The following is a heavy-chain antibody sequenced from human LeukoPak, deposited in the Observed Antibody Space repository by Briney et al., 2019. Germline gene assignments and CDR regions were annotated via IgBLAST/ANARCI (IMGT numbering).Heavy chain of an antibody. CDR3: AKKDSSGWYPYFDY. D-gene: IGHD6-19*01. J-gene: IGHJ4*02. V-gene: IGHV3-30-3*02. Sequence: GGSLRLSCAASGFTFSTYAIHWVRQAPGKGLEWVAVISSDGSNKYYADSVKGRFTISRDNSKNTLYLQMNSLRAEDTAVYYCAKKDSSGWYPYFDYWGQGTLVTVSS. CDR1: GFTFSTYA. CDR2: ISSDGSNK.